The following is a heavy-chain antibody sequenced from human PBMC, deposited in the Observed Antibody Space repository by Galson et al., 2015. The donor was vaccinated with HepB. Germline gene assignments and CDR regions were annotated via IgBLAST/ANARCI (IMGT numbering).Heavy chain of an antibody. CDR2: ISGSGGSS. V-gene: IGHV3-23*01. CDR1: GFTFSSYA. D-gene: IGHD5-12*01. Sequence: SLRLSCAASGFTFSSYAMSWVRQAPGKGLEWVSAISGSGGSSYYADSVRGRFTISRDNSKNTLYLQMNSLRAEDTAVYYCARGSGYDTANWGQGTLVTVSS. J-gene: IGHJ4*02. CDR3: ARGSGYDTAN.